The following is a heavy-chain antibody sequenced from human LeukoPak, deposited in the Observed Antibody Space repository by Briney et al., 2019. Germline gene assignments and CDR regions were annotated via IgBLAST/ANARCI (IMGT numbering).Heavy chain of an antibody. J-gene: IGHJ4*02. V-gene: IGHV3-11*04. CDR1: GFTFSDYY. CDR2: ISSSGSTI. Sequence: GGSLRLSCAASGFTFSDYYMSWICQAPGKGVEWVSYISSSGSTIYYADSVKGRFTISRDNAKNSLYLQMNSLRAEDTAVYYCAKDCDSSGWYYFDYWGQGTLVTVSS. CDR3: AKDCDSSGWYYFDY. D-gene: IGHD3-22*01.